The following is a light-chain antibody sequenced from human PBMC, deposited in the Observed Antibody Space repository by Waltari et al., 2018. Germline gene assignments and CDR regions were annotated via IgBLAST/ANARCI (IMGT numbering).Light chain of an antibody. Sequence: EIAMTQSPLSLPVTPGEPASMSCRASQSLLHSNGYSYLDWYVQKPGQSPQLLIYLGSTRASGVPDRFSGSGSGTDFTLKISRVEAEDVGVYYCMQGLQSPQITFGQGTRLEI. CDR3: MQGLQSPQIT. CDR2: LGS. J-gene: IGKJ5*01. CDR1: QSLLHSNGYSY. V-gene: IGKV2-28*01.